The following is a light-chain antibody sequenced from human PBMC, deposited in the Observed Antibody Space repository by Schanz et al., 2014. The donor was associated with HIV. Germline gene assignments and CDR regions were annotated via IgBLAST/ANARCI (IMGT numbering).Light chain of an antibody. CDR1: NSDVGGYDY. J-gene: IGLJ3*02. CDR3: SSYTSSSTWV. V-gene: IGLV2-11*01. CDR2: DGY. Sequence: QSALTQPRSVSGSPGQSVTISCTGTNSDVGGYDYVSWYQQYPGKAPKLMIYDGYKRPSGVPDRFSGSKSGNTASLTISGLQAEDEADYYCSSYTSSSTWVFGGGTKLTVL.